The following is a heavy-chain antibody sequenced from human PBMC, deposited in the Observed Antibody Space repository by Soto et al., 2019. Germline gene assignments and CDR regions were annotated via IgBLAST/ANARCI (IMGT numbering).Heavy chain of an antibody. Sequence: PSETLSLTCTVSGGSPSGWYLTWSRQSPVKGLEWIVEISSGSTNYNPSLTSRVTISADTSKNQFSPKLSSVTAAVTAVYYCARGAYSRGLGATNPSHWGHGTLVTVSS. CDR2: ISSGST. V-gene: IGHV4-34*01. CDR3: ARGAYSRGLGATNPSH. CDR1: GGSPSGWY. J-gene: IGHJ4*01. D-gene: IGHD1-26*01.